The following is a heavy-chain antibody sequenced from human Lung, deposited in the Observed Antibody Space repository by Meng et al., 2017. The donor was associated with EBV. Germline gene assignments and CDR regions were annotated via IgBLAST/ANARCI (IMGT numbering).Heavy chain of an antibody. CDR3: TSRSF. Sequence: VQLVGSGGGFVPPGGALKLSCAASGFPFSGSAMHWVRQASGKGLEWVGRIRSKANNYTTSFGASVEGRFTISRDDSNNTAYLQMNSLKTEDTAIYYCTSRSFWGQGTLVTVSS. V-gene: IGHV3-73*02. CDR1: GFPFSGSA. CDR2: IRSKANNYTT. J-gene: IGHJ4*02.